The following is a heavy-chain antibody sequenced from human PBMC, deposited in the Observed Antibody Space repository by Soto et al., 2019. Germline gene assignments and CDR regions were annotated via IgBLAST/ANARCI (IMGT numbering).Heavy chain of an antibody. CDR2: ISAYNGNT. Sequence: ASVKVSCKASGYTFTSYGISWVRQAPGQGLEWMGWISAYNGNTNYAQKLQGRVTMTTDTSTSTAYMELRSLRSDDTAVYYCARSMGYSGSYFDAFDIWGQGTMVTVSS. V-gene: IGHV1-18*01. J-gene: IGHJ3*02. D-gene: IGHD1-26*01. CDR1: GYTFTSYG. CDR3: ARSMGYSGSYFDAFDI.